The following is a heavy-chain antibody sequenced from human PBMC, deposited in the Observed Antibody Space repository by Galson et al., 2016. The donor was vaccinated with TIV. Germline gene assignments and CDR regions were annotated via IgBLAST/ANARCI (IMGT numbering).Heavy chain of an antibody. J-gene: IGHJ4*02. CDR3: ARRSTELGLDY. V-gene: IGHV5-51*03. Sequence: QSGAEVKKSGESLKISCKASGYTFTTYWIGWVRQMPGKGLEWMGIIYPGDSETKYSPSFEGQVTISADKSNNTAYLHWSSLKASDTAIYYCARRSTELGLDYWGQGVLVTVSS. D-gene: IGHD2/OR15-2a*01. CDR2: IYPGDSET. CDR1: GYTFTTYW.